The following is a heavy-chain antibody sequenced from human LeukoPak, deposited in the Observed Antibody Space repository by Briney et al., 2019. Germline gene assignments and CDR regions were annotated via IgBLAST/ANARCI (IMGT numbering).Heavy chain of an antibody. V-gene: IGHV4-34*01. J-gene: IGHJ4*02. D-gene: IGHD6-19*01. CDR1: GGSFNGYY. Sequence: SETLSLTCAVYGGSFNGYYWSWICQPPGNGLEWIGEINQSGSTNYHPSLKSRVTISVDTSKNQFSLKLSSMTAADTAVYYCARSYSGWYDYWGQGTLVTVSS. CDR2: INQSGST. CDR3: ARSYSGWYDY.